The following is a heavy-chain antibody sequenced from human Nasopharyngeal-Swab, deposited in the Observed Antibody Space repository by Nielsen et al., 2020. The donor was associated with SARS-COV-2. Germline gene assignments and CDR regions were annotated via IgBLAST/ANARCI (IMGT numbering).Heavy chain of an antibody. Sequence: SEPLSLTCTVTGGSISSSTYYWGWIRQPPGKGLEWIGSIYYSGSTYYNPSLKSRVTMSVDTSKTQFSLKLSSVTAADTAVYYCARGRIAYRIAWIQPKYYFDYWGQGTLVTVSS. V-gene: IGHV4-39*01. D-gene: IGHD5-18*01. J-gene: IGHJ4*02. CDR2: IYYSGST. CDR1: GGSISSSTYY. CDR3: ARGRIAYRIAWIQPKYYFDY.